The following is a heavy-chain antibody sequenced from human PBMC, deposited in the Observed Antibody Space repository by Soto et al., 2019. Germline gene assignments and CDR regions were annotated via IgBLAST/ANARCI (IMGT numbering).Heavy chain of an antibody. Sequence: PGGSLRLSCAASGFTFSSYTMHWVRQAPGEGLEWVAILSFDGSGIYYADSVKGRFTISRDNSKNTLYLQMNSLRAEDTAVYYCAKDHCGGDCYFQYYYYGMDVWGQGTTVTVSS. D-gene: IGHD2-21*02. CDR3: AKDHCGGDCYFQYYYYGMDV. CDR2: LSFDGSGI. V-gene: IGHV3-30-3*01. J-gene: IGHJ6*02. CDR1: GFTFSSYT.